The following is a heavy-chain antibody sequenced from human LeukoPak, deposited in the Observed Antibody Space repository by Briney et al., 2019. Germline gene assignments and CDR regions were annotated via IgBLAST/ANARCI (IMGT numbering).Heavy chain of an antibody. V-gene: IGHV3-9*01. CDR3: AKDPPRRIAVAGTSPDY. J-gene: IGHJ4*02. CDR2: ISWNSGSI. CDR1: RFIFDDSA. D-gene: IGHD6-19*01. Sequence: PGGSLRLSCAASRFIFDDSAMHWVRQAPGKGLEWVSGISWNSGSIGYADSVKGRFTISRDNSKNTLYLQMNSLRAEDTAVYYCAKDPPRRIAVAGTSPDYWGQGTLVTVSS.